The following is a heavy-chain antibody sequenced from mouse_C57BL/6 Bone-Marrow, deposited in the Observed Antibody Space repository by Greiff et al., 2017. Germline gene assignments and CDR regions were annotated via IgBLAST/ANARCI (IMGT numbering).Heavy chain of an antibody. Sequence: VKLQESGAELVRPGALVTLSCKASGYTFPDYEMHWVKQTPVHGLEWIGAIDPETGGTAYNQKFKGKAILTADKSSSTAYMELRSLTSEDAAVYYCPRGNYYGSRRVYYYAMDYWGQGTSVTVSS. CDR2: IDPETGGT. CDR3: PRGNYYGSRRVYYYAMDY. D-gene: IGHD1-1*01. CDR1: GYTFPDYE. V-gene: IGHV1-15*01. J-gene: IGHJ4*01.